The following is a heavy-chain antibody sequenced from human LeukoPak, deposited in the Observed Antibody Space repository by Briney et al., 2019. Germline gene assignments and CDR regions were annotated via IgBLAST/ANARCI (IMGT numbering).Heavy chain of an antibody. D-gene: IGHD3-10*01. CDR1: RFTFSTYT. Sequence: GGSLRLSCAASRFTFSTYTMHWVCQAPGKGLEYVSGFSSDGATTYYADSVRGRFTVSRDNSKNTLFLQMGSLRPEDMAVYYCAQDSGLPSGRPGRHAFDIWGQGTMVTVSS. CDR3: AQDSGLPSGRPGRHAFDI. V-gene: IGHV3-64*02. CDR2: FSSDGATT. J-gene: IGHJ3*02.